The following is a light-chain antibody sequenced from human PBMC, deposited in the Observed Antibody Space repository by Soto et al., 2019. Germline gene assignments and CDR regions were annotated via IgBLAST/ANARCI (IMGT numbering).Light chain of an antibody. J-gene: IGKJ1*01. CDR1: QSLMNNY. Sequence: EIVLPQSPGTLSLSPGERATLSCRASQSLMNNYLSWYQQKPGQPPRLLIYGASNRATGGPDRFSGSGSGTDFTLTISRLEPEDFAVYYCQQYGSSPTWTFGQGTKVEI. V-gene: IGKV3-20*01. CDR2: GAS. CDR3: QQYGSSPTWT.